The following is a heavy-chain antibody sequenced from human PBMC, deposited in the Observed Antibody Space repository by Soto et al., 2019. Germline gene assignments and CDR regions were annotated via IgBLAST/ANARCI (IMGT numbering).Heavy chain of an antibody. D-gene: IGHD6-6*01. CDR2: INSDGSST. CDR3: ASGGSSLNFDS. V-gene: IGHV3-74*01. Sequence: PGRSLRLSCAASGFTCRGYWMQWIRQAPGKGLVWVSWINSDGSSTSYADSVKGRFTISRDNAKNTLYLQMNSLRAEDTAVYYCASGGSSLNFDSWGQGTLVTSPQ. J-gene: IGHJ4*02. CDR1: GFTCRGYW.